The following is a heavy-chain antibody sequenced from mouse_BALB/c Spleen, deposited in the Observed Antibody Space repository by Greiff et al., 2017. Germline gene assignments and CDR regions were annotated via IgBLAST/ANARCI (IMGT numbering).Heavy chain of an antibody. J-gene: IGHJ4*01. D-gene: IGHD3-2*01. CDR3: ERQGDSSGTYAMDY. CDR2: ISSGGGST. V-gene: IGHV5-12-1*01. Sequence: EVQLVESGGGLVKPGGSLKLSCAASGFAFSSYDMSWVRQTPEKRLEWVAYISSGGGSTYYPDTVKGRFTISRDNAKNTLYLQMSSLKSEDTAMYYCERQGDSSGTYAMDYWGQGTSVTVSS. CDR1: GFAFSSYD.